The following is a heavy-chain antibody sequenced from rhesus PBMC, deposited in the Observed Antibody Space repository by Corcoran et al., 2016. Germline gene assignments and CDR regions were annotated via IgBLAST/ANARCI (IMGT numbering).Heavy chain of an antibody. CDR2: PNTATGRP. CDR1: GFTLSRYW. V-gene: IGHV3-14*01. J-gene: IGHJ6*01. Sequence: EMQLVESGGGLAKPGESLRLSCEASGFTLSRYWMHWHRQAPGKGLEAFASPNTATGRPDYIDSVKDRFTIFSDNAKNTLFLQMNSLRPEDTGVYYCTRGQGGIGASYGSESWGRGVAVTVSS. CDR3: TRGQGGIGASYGSES. D-gene: IGHD2-27*01.